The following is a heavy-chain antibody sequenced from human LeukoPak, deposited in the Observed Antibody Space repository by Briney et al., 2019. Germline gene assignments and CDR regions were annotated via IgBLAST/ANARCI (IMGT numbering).Heavy chain of an antibody. CDR3: ARGMLDCSGGSCYVKPYYLDY. Sequence: ASVKVSCKVSGYTLTELSMHWVRQAPGKGLEWMGGFDPEDGETIYAQKFQGRVTMTEDTSTDTAYMELSSLRSEDTAVYYCARGMLDCSGGSCYVKPYYLDYWGQGTLVTVSS. CDR2: FDPEDGET. J-gene: IGHJ4*02. V-gene: IGHV1-24*01. CDR1: GYTLTELS. D-gene: IGHD2-15*01.